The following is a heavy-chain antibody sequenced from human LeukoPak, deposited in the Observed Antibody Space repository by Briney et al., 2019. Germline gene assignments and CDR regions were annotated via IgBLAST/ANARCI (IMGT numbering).Heavy chain of an antibody. J-gene: IGHJ4*02. V-gene: IGHV3-23*01. CDR2: ISGSGGST. D-gene: IGHD3-16*01. CDR3: AKDLGLSVSDFDY. CDR1: GFTFTNYG. Sequence: GGSLRLSCAASGFTFTNYGMTWVRQAPGKGLEWVSTISGSGGSTYYADSVKGRFTISRDNSKNTLYLQMNSLRAEDTAVYYCAKDLGLSVSDFDYWGQGTLVTVSS.